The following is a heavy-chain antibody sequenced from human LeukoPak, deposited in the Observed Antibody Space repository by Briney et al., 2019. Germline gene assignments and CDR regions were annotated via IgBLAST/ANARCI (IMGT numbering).Heavy chain of an antibody. CDR1: GFTFSSYS. CDR3: AREGGSSWYYFDY. CDR2: ISSSSSYI. V-gene: IGHV3-21*01. J-gene: IGHJ4*02. Sequence: GGSLRLSCAASGFTFSSYSMNWVRQAPGKVLEWVSSISSSSSYIYYADSVKGRFTISRDNAKNSLYLQMNSLRAEDTAVYYCAREGGSSWYYFDYWGQGTLVTVSS. D-gene: IGHD6-13*01.